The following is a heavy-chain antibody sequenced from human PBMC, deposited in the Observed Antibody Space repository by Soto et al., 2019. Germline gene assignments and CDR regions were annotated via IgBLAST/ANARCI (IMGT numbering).Heavy chain of an antibody. CDR3: ARDVGEMYAI. Sequence: ESGGGLVKPGGSLRLSCTGSGFTFSSSTMTWVRQGPGKGLEWVSSISSSSSYIYFADSLKGRFTISRDNAKNSLYLQMNSLRAEDTAVYYCARDVGEMYAIWGQGTQVTVSS. CDR2: ISSSSSYI. V-gene: IGHV3-21*06. J-gene: IGHJ4*02. CDR1: GFTFSSST. D-gene: IGHD2-8*01.